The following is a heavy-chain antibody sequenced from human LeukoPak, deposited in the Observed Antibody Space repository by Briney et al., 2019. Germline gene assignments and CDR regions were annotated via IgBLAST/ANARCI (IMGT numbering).Heavy chain of an antibody. D-gene: IGHD6-13*01. CDR1: GGSISSYY. J-gene: IGHJ4*02. CDR2: INHSGST. Sequence: SEALSLTCTVSGGSISSYYWSWIRQPPGKGLEWIGEINHSGSTNYNPSLKSRVTISVDTSKNQFSLKLSSVTAADTAVYYCARGRRAAAGPFGYWGQGTLVTVSS. CDR3: ARGRRAAAGPFGY. V-gene: IGHV4-34*01.